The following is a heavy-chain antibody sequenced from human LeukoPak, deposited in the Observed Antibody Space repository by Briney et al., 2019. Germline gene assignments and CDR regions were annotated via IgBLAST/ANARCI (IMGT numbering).Heavy chain of an antibody. D-gene: IGHD7-27*01. CDR1: GGSVSEYS. CDR2: IYYSGST. Sequence: PSETLSLTCTVSGGSVSEYSWSWIRQPPGKGLDWIGYIYYSGSTRYNPSLRSRVTISLDTSKNQFSLKLSSVTAADTAVYYCARESVLGTTRLMDVWGQGTTVTVSS. CDR3: ARESVLGTTRLMDV. J-gene: IGHJ6*02. V-gene: IGHV4-59*02.